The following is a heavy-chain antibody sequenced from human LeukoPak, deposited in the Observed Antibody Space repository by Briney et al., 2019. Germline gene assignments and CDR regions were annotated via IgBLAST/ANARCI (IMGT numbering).Heavy chain of an antibody. CDR3: ARDTADTANGRGAMPY. CDR2: IYYSGST. V-gene: IGHV4-39*07. CDR1: GGSISSSSYY. J-gene: IGHJ4*02. Sequence: SETLSLTCTVSGGSISSSSYYWGWVRQPPGKGLEWIGSIYYSGSTYYNPSLKSRVTISVDTSKNQFSLKLSSVTAADTAVYYCARDTADTANGRGAMPYWGQGTLVTVSS. D-gene: IGHD5-18*01.